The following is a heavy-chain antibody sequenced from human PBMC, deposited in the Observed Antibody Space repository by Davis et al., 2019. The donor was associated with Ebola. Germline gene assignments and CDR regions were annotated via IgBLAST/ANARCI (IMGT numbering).Heavy chain of an antibody. CDR3: ARESSGTGLLDY. CDR1: GFTFSASS. Sequence: GESLKISCAASGFTFSASSMYWVRQTSAKGLEWLGRIRSRADSYATAYAVSVKGRFTISRDDSKNTAYLQMNSLKTEDTAVYYCARESSGTGLLDYWGQGTLVTVSS. CDR2: IRSRADSYAT. V-gene: IGHV3-73*01. D-gene: IGHD2-2*01. J-gene: IGHJ4*02.